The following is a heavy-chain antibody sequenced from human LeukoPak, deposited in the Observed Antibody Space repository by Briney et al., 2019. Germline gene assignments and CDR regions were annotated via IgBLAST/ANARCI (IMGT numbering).Heavy chain of an antibody. Sequence: ASVKVSCKVSGYTLTELSMHWVRQAPGKGLEWMGDFDPEDGETIYAQKFQGRVTMTEDTSTDTAYMELSSLRSEDTAVYYCAIGWSSVVVTAISFDYWGQGTLVTVSS. D-gene: IGHD2-21*02. CDR1: GYTLTELS. CDR3: AIGWSSVVVTAISFDY. J-gene: IGHJ4*02. CDR2: FDPEDGET. V-gene: IGHV1-24*01.